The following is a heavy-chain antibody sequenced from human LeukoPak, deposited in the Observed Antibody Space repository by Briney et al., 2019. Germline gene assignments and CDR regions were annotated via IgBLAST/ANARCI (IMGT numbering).Heavy chain of an antibody. CDR1: GYRFTSYW. J-gene: IGHJ4*02. Sequence: GESLKISCKGSGYRFTSYWIGWVRQMPGKGLEWMGIFDPGDSDTRYSPPFQGRVTISADNHINTAFQQRSSLKAAETAMYYCARLFTFGGVIVFEYWGQGTLVTVSS. CDR3: ARLFTFGGVIVFEY. CDR2: FDPGDSDT. D-gene: IGHD3-16*02. V-gene: IGHV5-51*01.